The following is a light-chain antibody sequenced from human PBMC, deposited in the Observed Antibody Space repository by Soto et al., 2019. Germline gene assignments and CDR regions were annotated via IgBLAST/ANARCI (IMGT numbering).Light chain of an antibody. CDR1: NSDVGAYDY. CDR3: CAYTHSSTVV. J-gene: IGLJ7*01. V-gene: IGLV2-14*03. CDR2: DVD. Sequence: QSALAQPASVSGSPGQSITISCTGTNSDVGAYDYVSWYQQHPGKAPKLIIYDVDYRPAGVSDRFSGSKSGNTASLTISGLQADDEADYFCCAYTHSSTVVFGGGTQLPVL.